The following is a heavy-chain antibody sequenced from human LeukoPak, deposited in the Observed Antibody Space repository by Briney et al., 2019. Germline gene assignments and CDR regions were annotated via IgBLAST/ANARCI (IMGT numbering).Heavy chain of an antibody. CDR3: ARELGCSGGSCYSSNYYYYYMDV. V-gene: IGHV1-2*02. Sequence: GSVKVSCKASGYTFTGYYMHWVRQAPGQGLEWMGWINPNSGGTNYAQKFQGRVTMTRDTSISTAYMELSRLRSDDTAVYYCARELGCSGGSCYSSNYYYYYMDVWGKGTTVTVSS. J-gene: IGHJ6*03. D-gene: IGHD2-15*01. CDR1: GYTFTGYY. CDR2: INPNSGGT.